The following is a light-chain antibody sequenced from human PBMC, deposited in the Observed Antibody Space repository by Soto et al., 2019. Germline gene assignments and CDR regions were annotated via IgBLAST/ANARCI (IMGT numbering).Light chain of an antibody. Sequence: EVVLTQSPATLSLSPGESATLSCRASQSVGSYLAWYRQKPGQAPRLLIYDASNRAAGIPARFSGSGSGTDFPLTSGSLDPEVFAVFYCQQRSNWPLTFGGGPRV. J-gene: IGKJ4*01. CDR2: DAS. V-gene: IGKV3-11*01. CDR3: QQRSNWPLT. CDR1: QSVGSY.